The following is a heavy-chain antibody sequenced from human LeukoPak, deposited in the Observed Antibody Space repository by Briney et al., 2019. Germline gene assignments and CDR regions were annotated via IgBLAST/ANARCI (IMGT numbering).Heavy chain of an antibody. CDR1: GGSFSGYY. Sequence: SETLSLTCAVYGGSFSGYYWSWIRQPPGKGLEWIGEINRSGSTNYNPSLKSRVTISVDTSKNQFSLKLSSVTAADTAVYYCAQSVDRLAFDIWGQGTMVTVSS. CDR2: INRSGST. J-gene: IGHJ3*02. D-gene: IGHD5-12*01. CDR3: AQSVDRLAFDI. V-gene: IGHV4-34*01.